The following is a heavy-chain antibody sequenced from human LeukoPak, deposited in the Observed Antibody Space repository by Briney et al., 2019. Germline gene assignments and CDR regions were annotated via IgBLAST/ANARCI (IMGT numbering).Heavy chain of an antibody. CDR2: IKSKTDDGTT. V-gene: IGHV3-15*01. J-gene: IGHJ4*02. CDR1: GFTYNNAW. D-gene: IGHD3-16*02. Sequence: GGSLRLSCSASGFTYNNAWMSWVRQAPGKGLEWVGRIKSKTDDGTTDYPAPVKGRFTISRDDSKNTLYLQMTSLNTEDTGVYYCTTGVMITFGGVIVFDYWGQGTLVTVSS. CDR3: TTGVMITFGGVIVFDY.